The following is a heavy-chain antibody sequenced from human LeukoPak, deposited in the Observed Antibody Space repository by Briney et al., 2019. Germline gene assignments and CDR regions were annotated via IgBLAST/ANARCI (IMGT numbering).Heavy chain of an antibody. CDR1: GGSINTYY. J-gene: IGHJ4*02. D-gene: IGHD3-3*01. CDR2: IYYSGST. V-gene: IGHV4-59*01. CDR3: ARDPFRRFPPRY. Sequence: KPSETLSLTCTVSGGSINTYYWSWIRQPPGKGLEWIGYIYYSGSTNYNPSLKSRVTISVDTSKNQFSLKLSSVTAADTAVYYCARDPFRRFPPRYWGQGTLVTVSS.